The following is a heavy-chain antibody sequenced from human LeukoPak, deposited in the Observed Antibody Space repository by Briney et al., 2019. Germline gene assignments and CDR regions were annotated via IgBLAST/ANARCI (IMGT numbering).Heavy chain of an antibody. D-gene: IGHD2-21*02. J-gene: IGHJ4*02. CDR1: GFPFSTND. Sequence: PGGSLRLSCAASGFPFSTNDMSWVRQAPGKGLEWVSAISGSASGGTTYEDSVKGRFTVSRDNSKGTMYLQMNSLRAEDTAVYYCAKVTTHWYFDNWGRGTLVTVSS. V-gene: IGHV3-23*01. CDR2: ISGSASGGT. CDR3: AKVTTHWYFDN.